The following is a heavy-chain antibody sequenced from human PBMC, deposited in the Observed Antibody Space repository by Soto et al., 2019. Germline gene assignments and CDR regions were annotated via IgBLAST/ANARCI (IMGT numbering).Heavy chain of an antibody. J-gene: IGHJ5*02. CDR2: IYHSGST. V-gene: IGHV4-30-2*01. CDR3: ARAIHRDIVLVPAAMTRQRYNWFVP. CDR1: GGSISSGGYS. D-gene: IGHD2-2*01. Sequence: SETLSLTCAVSGGSISSGGYSWSWIRQPPGKGLEWIGYIYHSGSTYYNPSLKSRVTISVDRSKNQFSLKLSSVTAADTAVYYCARAIHRDIVLVPAAMTRQRYNWFVPWGQGTLVTVSS.